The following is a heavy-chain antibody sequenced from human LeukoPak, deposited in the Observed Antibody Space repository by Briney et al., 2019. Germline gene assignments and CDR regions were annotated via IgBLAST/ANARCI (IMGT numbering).Heavy chain of an antibody. CDR3: ARHTHYDFRRSPRYYLDY. J-gene: IGHJ4*02. Sequence: SETLSLTCTVSGGSISSSSYYWGWIRQPPGKGLEWIGSIYYSGSTYYNPSLKSRVTISVDTSKNQFSLKLSSVTAADTAVYYCARHTHYDFRRSPRYYLDYWGQGTLVTVSS. CDR2: IYYSGST. V-gene: IGHV4-39*01. CDR1: GGSISSSSYY. D-gene: IGHD3-3*01.